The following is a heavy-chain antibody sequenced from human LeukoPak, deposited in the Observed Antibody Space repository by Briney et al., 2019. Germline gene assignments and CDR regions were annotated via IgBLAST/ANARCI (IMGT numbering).Heavy chain of an antibody. Sequence: SETLSLTCTVSGGSISSGDYYWSWIRQPPGKGLEWIGYIYYSGSTYYNPSLKSRVTISVDTSKNQFSLKLSSVTAADTAVYYCARVGYDSSGYHLLDYWGQGTLVTVSS. V-gene: IGHV4-30-4*01. D-gene: IGHD3-22*01. CDR2: IYYSGST. J-gene: IGHJ4*02. CDR1: GGSISSGDYY. CDR3: ARVGYDSSGYHLLDY.